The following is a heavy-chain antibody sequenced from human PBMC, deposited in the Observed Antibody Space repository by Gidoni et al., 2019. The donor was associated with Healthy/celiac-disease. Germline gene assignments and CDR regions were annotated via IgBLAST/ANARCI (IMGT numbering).Heavy chain of an antibody. Sequence: QVQLVESGGGVVQPGRSLRLSCAASGFTFSSYGLHWVRQAPGKGLEWVAVISYDGSNKYYADSVKGRFTISRDNSKNTLYLQMNSLRAEDTAVYYCAKDILRITIFGVVSAKYYGMDVWGQGTTVTVSS. V-gene: IGHV3-30*18. J-gene: IGHJ6*02. D-gene: IGHD3-3*01. CDR3: AKDILRITIFGVVSAKYYGMDV. CDR1: GFTFSSYG. CDR2: ISYDGSNK.